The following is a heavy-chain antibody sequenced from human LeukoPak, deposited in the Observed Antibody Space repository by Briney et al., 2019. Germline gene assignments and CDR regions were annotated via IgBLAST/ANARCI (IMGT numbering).Heavy chain of an antibody. CDR1: GFNFSNYN. CDR3: AREEEWYASGTYYKCFDS. D-gene: IGHD3-10*01. CDR2: ISTRSTYI. Sequence: KPGGSLRLSCAASGFNFSNYNMNWVRQAPGKGLEWVSCISTRSTYIYYADSVMGRFTISRDNAKNSLYLQMNSLRADDTAVYYCAREEEWYASGTYYKCFDSWGQGTLVTVSS. J-gene: IGHJ4*02. V-gene: IGHV3-21*01.